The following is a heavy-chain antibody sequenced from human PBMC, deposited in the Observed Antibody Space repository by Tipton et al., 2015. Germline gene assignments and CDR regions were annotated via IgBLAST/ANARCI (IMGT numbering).Heavy chain of an antibody. V-gene: IGHV5-51*01. CDR3: ARQRDDYFDL. J-gene: IGHJ4*02. D-gene: IGHD2-21*02. CDR2: IFPGDSDT. Sequence: QLVQSGAEVKKPGESLKISCNGSGYSFTSYWIGWVRQMPGKGLEWMGIIFPGDSDTRYSPSFQGQVTISVDKSISTAYLQWSSLRASDSAMFYCARQRDDYFDLWGQGALVTVSA. CDR1: GYSFTSYW.